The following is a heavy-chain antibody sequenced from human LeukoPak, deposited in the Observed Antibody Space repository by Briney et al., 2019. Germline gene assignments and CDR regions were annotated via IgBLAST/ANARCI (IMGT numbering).Heavy chain of an antibody. CDR1: GFTFSSSE. CDR3: ARMLADYGDYVWSFDY. Sequence: GSLRLSCAASGFTFSSSEMDWVRQAPGKGLEWVSSISSSSSYIYYADSVKGRFTISRDNAKNSLYLQMNSLRAEDTAVYYCARMLADYGDYVWSFDYWGQGTLVTVSS. J-gene: IGHJ4*02. CDR2: ISSSSSYI. D-gene: IGHD4-17*01. V-gene: IGHV3-21*01.